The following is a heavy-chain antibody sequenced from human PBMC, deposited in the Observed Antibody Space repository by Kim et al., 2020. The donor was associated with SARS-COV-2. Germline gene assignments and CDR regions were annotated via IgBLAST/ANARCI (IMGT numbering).Heavy chain of an antibody. J-gene: IGHJ4*02. Sequence: ADPVKGRLTISRDNAKNTLYLRMNSLRAEDTAVYYCARGSALIAVDYFDYWGQGTLVTVSS. D-gene: IGHD6-19*01. V-gene: IGHV3-74*01. CDR3: ARGSALIAVDYFDY.